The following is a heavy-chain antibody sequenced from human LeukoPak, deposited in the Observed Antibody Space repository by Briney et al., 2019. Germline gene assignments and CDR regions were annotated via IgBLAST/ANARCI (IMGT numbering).Heavy chain of an antibody. CDR1: GYTFTGYY. D-gene: IGHD2-15*01. CDR2: INPSGGST. Sequence: ASVEVSCKASGYTFTGYYMHWVRQAPGQGLEWMGRINPSGGSTSYAQKFQGRVTMTRDTSTSTVYMELSSLRSEDTAVYYCAMGYCSGGSCYFVAFDIWGQGTMVTVSS. V-gene: IGHV1-46*01. CDR3: AMGYCSGGSCYFVAFDI. J-gene: IGHJ3*02.